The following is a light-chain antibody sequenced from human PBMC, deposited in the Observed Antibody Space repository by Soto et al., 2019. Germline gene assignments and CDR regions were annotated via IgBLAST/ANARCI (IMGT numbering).Light chain of an antibody. J-gene: IGKJ5*01. CDR3: KQYIRRPLS. CDR2: GAS. Sequence: EIVMTQSPATLSVSPGERATLSCRASQSVSSNLAWYQQKPGQAPRLLIYGASTRATGIQARFSGSGSGTDFTLTISGLQAEDFAVYFCKQYIRRPLSFGQGTRLEIK. V-gene: IGKV3-15*01. CDR1: QSVSSN.